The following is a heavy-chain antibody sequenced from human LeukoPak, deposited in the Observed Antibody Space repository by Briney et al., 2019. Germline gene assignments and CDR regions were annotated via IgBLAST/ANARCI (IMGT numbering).Heavy chain of an antibody. CDR1: GGTVSSYA. D-gene: IGHD5/OR15-5a*01. CDR3: AGCIRFHTYYYYMDV. V-gene: IGHV1-69*01. CDR2: IIPIFGTA. J-gene: IGHJ6*03. Sequence: SVKVSCKASGGTVSSYAISWVRQAPGQGLEWMGGIIPIFGTANYAQKFQGRVTITADESTSTAYMELSSLRSEDTAVYYCAGCIRFHTYYYYMDVWGKGTTVTVSS.